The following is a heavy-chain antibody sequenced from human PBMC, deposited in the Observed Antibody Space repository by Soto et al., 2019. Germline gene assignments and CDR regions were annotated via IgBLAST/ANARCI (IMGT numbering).Heavy chain of an antibody. CDR1: GYTFTSYG. CDR2: ISAYNGNT. CDR3: ARDIVSGMATIPLLYYYYYGMDV. D-gene: IGHD5-12*01. Sequence: GASVKVSCKASGYTFTSYGISWVRQAPGQGLEWMGWISAYNGNTNYAQKLQGRVTMTTDTSTSTAYMELRSLRSDDTAVYYCARDIVSGMATIPLLYYYYYGMDVWGQGNTVTVSS. J-gene: IGHJ6*02. V-gene: IGHV1-18*04.